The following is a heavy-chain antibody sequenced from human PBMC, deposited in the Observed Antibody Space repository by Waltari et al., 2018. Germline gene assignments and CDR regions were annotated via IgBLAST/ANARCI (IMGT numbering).Heavy chain of an antibody. CDR3: ARLDSRSGSYYFDY. V-gene: IGHV4-39*01. D-gene: IGHD1-26*01. Sequence: PPGKGREWIGNSYYSGNTDYNPSLKSRVTTYIVTSKNQFSLKLSSVTAADTAVYFCARLDSRSGSYYFDYWGQGTLVTVSS. CDR2: SYYSGNT. J-gene: IGHJ4*02.